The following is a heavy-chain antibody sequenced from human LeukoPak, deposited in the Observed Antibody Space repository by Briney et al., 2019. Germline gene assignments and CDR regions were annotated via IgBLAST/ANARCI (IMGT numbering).Heavy chain of an antibody. CDR3: ASATGGIVPRN. D-gene: IGHD1-26*01. V-gene: IGHV4-59*01. J-gene: IGHJ4*02. CDR1: GVSISSYY. CDR2: IYYSGST. Sequence: SETLSLTCTVSGVSISSYYWSWIRQPPGKGLEWIGYIYYSGSTNYNPSLKSRVTISVDTSKNQFSLKLSSVTAADTAVYYCASATGGIVPRNWGQGTLVTVSS.